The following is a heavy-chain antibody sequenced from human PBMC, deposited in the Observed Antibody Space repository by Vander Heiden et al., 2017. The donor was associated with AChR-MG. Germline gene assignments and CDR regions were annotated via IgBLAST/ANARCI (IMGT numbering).Heavy chain of an antibody. D-gene: IGHD3-3*01. Sequence: QVQLVQSGAEVKKPRASVKVSCKASGYTFTSYGTSWVRQAPGQGLGWMGWISAYNGNTNYAQKLQGRVTMTTDTSTSTAYMELISLRSDDTAVYYCARDRTVYYDFWSGYLNWFDPWGQGTLVTVSS. CDR3: ARDRTVYYDFWSGYLNWFDP. CDR1: GYTFTSYG. CDR2: ISAYNGNT. V-gene: IGHV1-18*01. J-gene: IGHJ5*02.